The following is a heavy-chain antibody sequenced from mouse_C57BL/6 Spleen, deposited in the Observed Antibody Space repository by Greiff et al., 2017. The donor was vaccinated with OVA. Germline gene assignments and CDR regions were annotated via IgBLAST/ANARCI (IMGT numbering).Heavy chain of an antibody. Sequence: QVHVKQSGAELARPGASVKLSCKASGYTFTSYGISWVKQRTGQGLEWIGEIYPRSGNTYYNEKFKGKATLTADKSSSTAYMELRSLTSEDSAVYFCARRVGLTGPFDYWGQGTTLTVSS. CDR2: IYPRSGNT. J-gene: IGHJ2*01. V-gene: IGHV1-81*01. CDR1: GYTFTSYG. CDR3: ARRVGLTGPFDY. D-gene: IGHD4-1*01.